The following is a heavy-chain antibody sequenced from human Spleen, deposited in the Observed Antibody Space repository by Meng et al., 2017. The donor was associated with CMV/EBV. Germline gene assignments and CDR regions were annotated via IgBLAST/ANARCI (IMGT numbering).Heavy chain of an antibody. CDR2: IDWDDEK. V-gene: IGHV2-70D*14. Sequence: SGPTLVKPTQTLTLTCSISGFSLSSSGMRVNWIRQPPGKALEWLARIDWDDEKFYNTSLKTRLTISKDTSKNQVVLIMTNMDPVDTATYYCARMSKAVDYGMDVWGQGTTVTVSS. CDR1: GFSLSSSGMR. J-gene: IGHJ6*02. D-gene: IGHD6-6*01. CDR3: ARMSKAVDYGMDV.